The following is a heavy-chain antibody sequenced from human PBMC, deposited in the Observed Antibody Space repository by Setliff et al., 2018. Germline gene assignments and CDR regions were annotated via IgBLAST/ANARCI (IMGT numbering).Heavy chain of an antibody. D-gene: IGHD1-26*01. CDR2: FAPEVGEI. CDR1: GYSLKDSS. Sequence: ASVKVSCKVSGYSLKDSSMHWVRQVPGKGLEWMGGFAPEVGEIIYAQEFQGRVTMTADTSTDTAYMQVSGLRSEDTAVYFCSRGRSGLLVGASSPFGQWGQGTLVTVSS. CDR3: SRGRSGLLVGASSPFGQ. J-gene: IGHJ4*02. V-gene: IGHV1-24*01.